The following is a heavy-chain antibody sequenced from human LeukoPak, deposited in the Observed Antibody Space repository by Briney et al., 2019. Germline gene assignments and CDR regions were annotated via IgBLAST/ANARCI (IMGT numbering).Heavy chain of an antibody. Sequence: GGSLRLSCAASGFTFSSYWMSWVRQAPGKGLEWVGRIKSKTDGGTTDYAAPVKGRFTISRDDSKNTLYLQMNSLKTEDTAVYYCSRAVPENYYYYYYMDVWGKGTTVTISS. CDR1: GFTFSSYW. V-gene: IGHV3-15*01. J-gene: IGHJ6*03. CDR2: IKSKTDGGTT. CDR3: SRAVPENYYYYYYMDV. D-gene: IGHD4-17*01.